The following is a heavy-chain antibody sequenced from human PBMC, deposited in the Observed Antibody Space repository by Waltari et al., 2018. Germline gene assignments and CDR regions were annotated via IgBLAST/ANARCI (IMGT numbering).Heavy chain of an antibody. J-gene: IGHJ6*03. V-gene: IGHV3-7*01. CDR2: IKQDGSEN. CDR3: ARVFVYGANSGKRPMDV. Sequence: EVQMVESGGGLVQPGGSLRLCCAASGFTFSSVWMTWVRQAPGKGLEWVANIKQDGSENYYVDSVKGRFTISRDDAKNSLYLQMNSLRNEDTAVYFCARVFVYGANSGKRPMDVWGKGTTVTVSS. D-gene: IGHD4-17*01. CDR1: GFTFSSVW.